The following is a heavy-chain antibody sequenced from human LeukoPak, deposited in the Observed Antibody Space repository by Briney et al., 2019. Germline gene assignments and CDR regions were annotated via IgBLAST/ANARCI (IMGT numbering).Heavy chain of an antibody. CDR2: IKQDGSEK. V-gene: IGHV3-7*01. Sequence: PGGSLRLSCAASGFTFSSYWMSWVCQAPGKGLEWVANIKQDGSEKYYVDSVKGRFTISRDNAKNSLYLQMNSLRAEDTAVYYCAREGLPPIHGAVTIYYFDYWGQGTLVTVSS. CDR3: AREGLPPIHGAVTIYYFDY. D-gene: IGHD4-17*01. J-gene: IGHJ4*02. CDR1: GFTFSSYW.